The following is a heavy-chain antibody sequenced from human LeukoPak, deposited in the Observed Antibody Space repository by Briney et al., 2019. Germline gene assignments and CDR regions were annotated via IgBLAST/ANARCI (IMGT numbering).Heavy chain of an antibody. CDR3: ARAAVVPAANFDY. J-gene: IGHJ4*02. CDR2: IYYSGST. CDR1: GGSISSYY. Sequence: PSETLSLTCTVSGGSISSYYWSWIRQPPGKGLEWIGYIYYSGSTNYNPSLKSRVTISVDTSKNQFSLKLSSVTAADTAVYYCARAAVVPAANFDYWGQGTLVTVSS. V-gene: IGHV4-59*01. D-gene: IGHD2-2*01.